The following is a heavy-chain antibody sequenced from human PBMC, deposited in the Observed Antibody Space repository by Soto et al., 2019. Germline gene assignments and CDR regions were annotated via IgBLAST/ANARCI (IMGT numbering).Heavy chain of an antibody. J-gene: IGHJ4*02. CDR2: ISSSSSYI. CDR3: ARDRRIAARPFDY. Sequence: GGSLRLSCAASGFTFSSYSMNWVRQAPGKGLEWVSSISSSSSYIYYADSVKGRFTISRDNAKNSLYLQMNSLRAEDTAVYYCARDRRIAARPFDYWGQGTLVTVSS. V-gene: IGHV3-21*01. D-gene: IGHD6-6*01. CDR1: GFTFSSYS.